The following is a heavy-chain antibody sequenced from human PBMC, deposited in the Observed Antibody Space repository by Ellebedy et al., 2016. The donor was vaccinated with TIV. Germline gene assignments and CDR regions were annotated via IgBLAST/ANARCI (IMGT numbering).Heavy chain of an antibody. V-gene: IGHV3-30*18. CDR2: ISYDGSNK. CDR3: AKGRGGSYYSSIDY. CDR1: GFTFSSYG. J-gene: IGHJ4*02. D-gene: IGHD1-26*01. Sequence: PGGSLRLSCAASGFTFSSYGMHWVRQAPGKGLEWVAVISYDGSNKYYADSVKGRFTISRDNSKNTLYLQMNSLRAEDTAVYYGAKGRGGSYYSSIDYWGQGTLVTVSS.